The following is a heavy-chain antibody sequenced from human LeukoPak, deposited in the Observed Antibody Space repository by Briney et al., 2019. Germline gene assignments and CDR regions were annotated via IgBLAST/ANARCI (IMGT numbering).Heavy chain of an antibody. Sequence: ASVKVSCKASGYTFTNYYTHWMRQAPGQGLEWMGIINPSGGSASYAQKFQGRVTMTRDKSTSTVYMELSRLRSEDTAVYYCAGAVVGEQKGGFDYWGQGTLVTVS. D-gene: IGHD2-15*01. J-gene: IGHJ4*02. CDR1: GYTFTNYY. V-gene: IGHV1-46*01. CDR3: AGAVVGEQKGGFDY. CDR2: INPSGGSA.